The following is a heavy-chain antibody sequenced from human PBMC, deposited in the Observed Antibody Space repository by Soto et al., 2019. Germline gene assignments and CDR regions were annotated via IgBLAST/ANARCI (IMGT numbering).Heavy chain of an antibody. V-gene: IGHV3-48*01. CDR1: GFTFSSYS. CDR3: ARGLYYYDSSGYY. J-gene: IGHJ4*02. CDR2: ISSSSSTI. Sequence: PGGSLRLSCAASGFTFSSYSMNWVRQAPGKGLEWVSYISSSSSTIYYADSVKGRFTISRDNAKNSLYLQMNGLRAEDTAVYYCARGLYYYDSSGYYWGQGTLVTVSS. D-gene: IGHD3-22*01.